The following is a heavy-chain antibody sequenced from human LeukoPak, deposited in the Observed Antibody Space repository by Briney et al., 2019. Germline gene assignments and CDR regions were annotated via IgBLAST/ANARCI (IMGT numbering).Heavy chain of an antibody. Sequence: TPSQTLSLTCTVSGGSISSSSYYWGWIRQPPGKGLEWIGSIYYSGSTYYNPSLKSRVTISVDTSKNRFSLKLSSVTAADTAVYYCASLGDKYYYDSSGLNWGQGTLVTVSS. CDR1: GGSISSSSYY. CDR2: IYYSGST. J-gene: IGHJ4*02. CDR3: ASLGDKYYYDSSGLN. D-gene: IGHD3-22*01. V-gene: IGHV4-39*01.